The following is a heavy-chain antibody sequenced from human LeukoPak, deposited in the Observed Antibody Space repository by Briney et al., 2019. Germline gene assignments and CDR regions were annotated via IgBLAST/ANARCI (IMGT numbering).Heavy chain of an antibody. D-gene: IGHD1-26*01. J-gene: IGHJ4*02. V-gene: IGHV3-23*03. CDR2: IYSGGST. Sequence: PGGSLRLSCTASGFTFSSYAMSWVRQAPGKGLEWVSVIYSGGSTYYADSVTGRFTISRDNSRNTLYLQMNSLRGDDTAVYYCAKDVGKWESLHFFDYWGQGTLVTVSS. CDR1: GFTFSSYA. CDR3: AKDVGKWESLHFFDY.